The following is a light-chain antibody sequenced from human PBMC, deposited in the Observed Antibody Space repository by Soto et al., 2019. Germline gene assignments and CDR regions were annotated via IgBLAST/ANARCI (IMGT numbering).Light chain of an antibody. CDR2: DVS. CDR1: QSFSSW. CDR3: QQTYNTPFT. V-gene: IGKV1-5*01. Sequence: DIQMTQSPSTLSASVGDRVTVTCRASQSFSSWLAWYQQKPGKAPKLLIYDVSSLESGVPSRFSGGGSGTEFTLTISSLQPDDFATYYCQQTYNTPFTFGPGTKVDIK. J-gene: IGKJ3*01.